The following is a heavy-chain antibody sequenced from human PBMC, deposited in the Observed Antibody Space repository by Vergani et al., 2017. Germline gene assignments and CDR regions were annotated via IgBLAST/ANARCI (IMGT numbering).Heavy chain of an antibody. J-gene: IGHJ1*01. V-gene: IGHV3-30-3*01. CDR1: GFTFSSYA. CDR2: ISYDGSNK. D-gene: IGHD2-21*02. Sequence: VQLVESGGGLVKPGGSLRLSCAASGFTFSSYAMHWVRQAPGKGLEWVAVISYDGSNKYYADSVKGRFTISRDNSKNTLYLQMNSLRAEDTAVYYCARDCGGDCYSLSAEYFQHWGQGTLVTVSS. CDR3: ARDCGGDCYSLSAEYFQH.